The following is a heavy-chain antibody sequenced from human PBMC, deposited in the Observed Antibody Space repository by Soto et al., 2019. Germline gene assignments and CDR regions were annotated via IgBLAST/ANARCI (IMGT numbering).Heavy chain of an antibody. CDR2: ISWNSGSI. D-gene: IGHD3-22*01. V-gene: IGHV3-9*01. CDR3: AKAYYYDSSGYYYYFDY. CDR1: GVTFGDYA. Sequence: PGDCLRLSCAASGVTFGDYAMHWVRQAPGKGLEWVSGISWNSGSIGYADSVKGRFTISRDNAKNSLYLQMNSLRAEDTALYYCAKAYYYDSSGYYYYFDYWGQGTLVNVS. J-gene: IGHJ4*02.